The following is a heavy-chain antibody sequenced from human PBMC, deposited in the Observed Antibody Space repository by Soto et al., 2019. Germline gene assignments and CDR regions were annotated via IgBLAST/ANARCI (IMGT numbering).Heavy chain of an antibody. CDR3: ERGNNGMAV. CDR2: IKSDGSST. CDR1: GFTFSNYW. V-gene: IGHV3-74*01. Sequence: EVQLVESGGGLVQPGGSLRLSCAASGFTFSNYWMHWVRQAPGKGLVWVSRIKSDGSSTNYADSVKGRFTSSRDNAKNTLYLQLNSLRVEDTAVYYCERGNNGMAVWGQGTTVTVSS. J-gene: IGHJ6*02.